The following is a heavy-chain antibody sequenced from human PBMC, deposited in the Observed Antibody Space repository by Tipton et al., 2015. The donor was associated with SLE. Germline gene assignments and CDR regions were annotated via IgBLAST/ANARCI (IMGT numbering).Heavy chain of an antibody. J-gene: IGHJ6*03. CDR1: GGSINSYY. D-gene: IGHD3-10*01. CDR3: ARASATGFYYMDV. Sequence: TLSLTCTVSGGSINSYYWSWIRQPPGKGLEWIGNIYTSGNTNYNPSLKSRVTISVDTSKNQFSLKLSSVTAADTAGYYCARASATGFYYMDVWGKGTTVTVSS. V-gene: IGHV4-59*07. CDR2: IYTSGNT.